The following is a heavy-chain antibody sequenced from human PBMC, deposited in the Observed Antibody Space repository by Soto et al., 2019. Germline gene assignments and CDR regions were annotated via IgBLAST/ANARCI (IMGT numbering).Heavy chain of an antibody. CDR2: IYHSGST. CDR1: GGSISSSNW. D-gene: IGHD3-10*02. J-gene: IGHJ6*02. V-gene: IGHV4-4*02. CDR3: ASVRGGYYYAMDV. Sequence: QVQLQESGPGLVKPSGTLSLTCAVSGGSISSSNWWSWVRQPPGKGLEWIGEIYHSGSTNYNPSLKSRVTISVATSKNQSSLKLSSVTAAATAVYYCASVRGGYYYAMDVWGQGTTVTVSS.